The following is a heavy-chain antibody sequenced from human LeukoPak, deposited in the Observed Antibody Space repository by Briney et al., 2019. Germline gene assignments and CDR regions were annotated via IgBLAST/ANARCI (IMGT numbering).Heavy chain of an antibody. D-gene: IGHD6-13*01. CDR2: MNPNSGNT. V-gene: IGHV1-8*01. CDR3: ARGSTSSWYPYYYYGMDV. CDR1: GYTFTSYD. J-gene: IGHJ6*02. Sequence: ASVTVSCKASGYTFTSYDINWVRQATGQGLEWMGWMNPNSGNTGYAQKFQGRVTMTRNTSISTAYMELSSLRSEDTAVYYCARGSTSSWYPYYYYGMDVWGQGTTVTVSS.